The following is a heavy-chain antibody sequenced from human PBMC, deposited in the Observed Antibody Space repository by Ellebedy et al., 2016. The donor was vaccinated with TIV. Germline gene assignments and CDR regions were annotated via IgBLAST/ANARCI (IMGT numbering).Heavy chain of an antibody. J-gene: IGHJ5*02. Sequence: SETLSLTXTVSGDSVSSATYYWSWIRQPPGKGLEWIGFIYYTGSANYSHSLESRVSISIDTSKTQFSLRLTSVTAADTAVYYCAREVITFGGVVVIRQPKWFDLWGQGTLVIVSS. CDR1: GDSVSSATYY. CDR2: IYYTGSA. D-gene: IGHD3-16*02. V-gene: IGHV4-61*01. CDR3: AREVITFGGVVVIRQPKWFDL.